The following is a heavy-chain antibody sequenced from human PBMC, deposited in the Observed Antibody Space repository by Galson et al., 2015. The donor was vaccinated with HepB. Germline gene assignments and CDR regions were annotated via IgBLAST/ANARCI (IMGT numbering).Heavy chain of an antibody. J-gene: IGHJ3*02. CDR2: ISAYNGNT. D-gene: IGHD2-15*01. Sequence: SVKVSCKASGYTFTSYGISWVRQAPGQGLEWMGWISAYNGNTNYAQKLQGRVTMTTDTSTSTAYMELRSLRSDDTAVYYCAADGYCSGGSCYSGHAFDIWGQGTMVTVSS. CDR3: AADGYCSGGSCYSGHAFDI. CDR1: GYTFTSYG. V-gene: IGHV1-18*04.